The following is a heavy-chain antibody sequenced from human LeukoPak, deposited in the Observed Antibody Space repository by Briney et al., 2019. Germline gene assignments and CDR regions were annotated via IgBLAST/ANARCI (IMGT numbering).Heavy chain of an antibody. CDR3: ARRYCASASCPQGY. J-gene: IGHJ4*02. D-gene: IGHD2-2*01. V-gene: IGHV3-48*02. Sequence: GGSLRLSCEVSGFTFTSYSMNWVRQAPGKGLEWASYISGDSSKTQYADSVKGRFTISRDNAKYSLFLQMNSLRDDDTAVYYCARRYCASASCPQGYWGQGTLVTVSS. CDR1: GFTFTSYS. CDR2: ISGDSSKT.